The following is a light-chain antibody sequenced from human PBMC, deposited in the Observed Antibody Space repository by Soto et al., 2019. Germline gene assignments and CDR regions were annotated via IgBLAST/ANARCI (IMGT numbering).Light chain of an antibody. CDR2: DAS. J-gene: IGKJ1*01. Sequence: ELVLTQSPATLSLSPGERATLSCRASQSVSYSLAWYQQKPGQAPRLLIYDASNRATGIPARFSGSGSGSDFTLTISSLEPEDFEVYYCHQRNNWEWTFGQGTKVEIK. V-gene: IGKV3-11*01. CDR3: HQRNNWEWT. CDR1: QSVSYS.